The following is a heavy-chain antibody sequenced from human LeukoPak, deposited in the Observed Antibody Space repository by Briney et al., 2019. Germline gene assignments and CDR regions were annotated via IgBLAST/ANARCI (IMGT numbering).Heavy chain of an antibody. CDR2: IYYSGST. Sequence: SETLSLTCTVSGGSIGSSTYYWGWIRQPPGKGLEWIGSIYYSGSTYYNPSLKSRVTISVDTSKNQFSLNLTSVAAADTAVYYCARSTTIKGWFDPWGQGTLVTVSS. V-gene: IGHV4-39*01. J-gene: IGHJ5*02. CDR1: GGSIGSSTYY. CDR3: ARSTTIKGWFDP. D-gene: IGHD4-11*01.